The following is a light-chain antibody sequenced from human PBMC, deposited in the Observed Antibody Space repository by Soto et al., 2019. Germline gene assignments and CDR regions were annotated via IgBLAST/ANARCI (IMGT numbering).Light chain of an antibody. J-gene: IGLJ1*01. CDR3: CSYAGKSLYV. Sequence: SARTPTASVSGSPAQSITISCIGTSSDVWSYNLVSWYQQHPGKAPKLMIYEGSKRPSGVSNRFSGSKSGNTASLTISGLQAQVEADYYCCSYAGKSLYVFGTGTKVT. CDR2: EGS. V-gene: IGLV2-23*01. CDR1: SSDVWSYNL.